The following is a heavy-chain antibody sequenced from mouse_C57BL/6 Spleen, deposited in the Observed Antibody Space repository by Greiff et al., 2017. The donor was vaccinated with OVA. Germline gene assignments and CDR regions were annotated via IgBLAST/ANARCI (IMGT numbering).Heavy chain of an antibody. CDR2: INPYNGGT. Sequence: EVQLQQSGPVLVKPGASVKMSYKASGYTFTDYYMNWVKQSHGKSLEWIGVINPYNGGTSYNQKFKGKATLTVDKSSSTAYMELNSLTSEDSAVYYCARGEITTVVAPYAMDYWGQGTSVTVSS. CDR3: ARGEITTVVAPYAMDY. CDR1: GYTFTDYY. J-gene: IGHJ4*01. V-gene: IGHV1-19*01. D-gene: IGHD1-1*01.